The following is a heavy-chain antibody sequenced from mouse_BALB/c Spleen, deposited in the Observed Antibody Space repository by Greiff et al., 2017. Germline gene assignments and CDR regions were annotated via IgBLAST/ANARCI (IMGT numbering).Heavy chain of an antibody. CDR1: GYTFTSYY. D-gene: IGHD2-4*01. V-gene: IGHV1-14*01. CDR2: INPYNDGT. CDR3: ARGGVYDYLYYYAMDY. Sequence: EVQLQQSGPELVKPGASVRISCKASGYTFTSYYIHWVKQTPGQGLEWIGYINPYNDGTKYNEKFKGKATLTSDKSSSTAYMELSSLTSEDSAVYYCARGGVYDYLYYYAMDYWGQGTSVTVSS. J-gene: IGHJ4*01.